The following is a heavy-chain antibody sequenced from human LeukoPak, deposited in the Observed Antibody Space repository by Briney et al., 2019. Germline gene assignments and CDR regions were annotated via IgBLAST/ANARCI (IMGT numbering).Heavy chain of an antibody. CDR2: ISYDGSNK. CDR1: GFTFSSYA. Sequence: GGSLRLSCAASGFTFSSYAMHWVRQAPGKGLEWVAVISYDGSNKYYADSVKGRFTISRDNSKNTLYLQMNSLRAEDTAVYYCAREIGSSYFDYWGQGTLVTVSS. D-gene: IGHD2/OR15-2a*01. V-gene: IGHV3-30-3*01. CDR3: AREIGSSYFDY. J-gene: IGHJ4*02.